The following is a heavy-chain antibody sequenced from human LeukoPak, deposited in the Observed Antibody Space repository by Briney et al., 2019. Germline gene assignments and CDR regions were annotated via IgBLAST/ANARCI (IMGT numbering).Heavy chain of an antibody. CDR1: GYSISSGYY. CDR2: IYHSGST. V-gene: IGHV4-38-2*02. CDR3: ASIAVAGLALDY. D-gene: IGHD6-19*01. Sequence: SETLSLTCTVSGYSISSGYYWGWIRQPPGKGLEWIGSIYHSGSTYYNPSLKSRLTISADTSKNQFSLRLSSVTAADTAVYYCASIAVAGLALDYWGPGTLVTVSS. J-gene: IGHJ4*02.